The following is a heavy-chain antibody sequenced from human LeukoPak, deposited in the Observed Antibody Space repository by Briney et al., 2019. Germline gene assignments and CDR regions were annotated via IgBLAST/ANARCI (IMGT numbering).Heavy chain of an antibody. J-gene: IGHJ4*02. CDR1: GYTFTSYY. D-gene: IGHD4-23*01. V-gene: IGHV1-46*01. CDR2: INPSGGST. Sequence: ASEKVSCKASGYTFTSYYMHWVRQAPGQGLEWMEIINPSGGSTSYAQKFQGRVTMTRDMSTSTVYMELSSLRSEDTAVYYCARGDDYGGNSTPFDYWGQGTLVTVSS. CDR3: ARGDDYGGNSTPFDY.